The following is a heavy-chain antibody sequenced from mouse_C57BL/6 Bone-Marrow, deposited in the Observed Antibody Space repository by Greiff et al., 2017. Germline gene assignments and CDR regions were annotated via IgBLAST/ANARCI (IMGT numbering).Heavy chain of an antibody. CDR1: GYTFTNYW. D-gene: IGHD1-1*01. V-gene: IGHV1-63*01. J-gene: IGHJ1*03. Sequence: QVQLKESGAELVRPGTSVKMSCKASGYTFTNYWIGWAKQRPGHGLEWIGDIYPGGGYTNYNEKFKGKATLTADKSSSTAYMQFSSLTSEDSAIYYGARGIYYYGSSYFDVWGTGTTVTVSS. CDR2: IYPGGGYT. CDR3: ARGIYYYGSSYFDV.